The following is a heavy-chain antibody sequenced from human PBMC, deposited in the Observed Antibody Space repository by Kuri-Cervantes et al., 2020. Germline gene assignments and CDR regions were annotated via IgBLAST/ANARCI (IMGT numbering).Heavy chain of an antibody. CDR1: GFTSSSYA. D-gene: IGHD2-2*01. V-gene: IGHV3-21*01. CDR3: ARDCSSTSCYYYYYGMDV. CDR2: ISSSSSYI. Sequence: GESLKISCAASGFTSSSYAMHWVRQAPGKGLEWVSSISSSSSYIYYADSVKGRFTISRDNAKNSLYLQMNSLRAEDTAVYYCARDCSSTSCYYYYYGMDVWGQGTTVTVSS. J-gene: IGHJ6*02.